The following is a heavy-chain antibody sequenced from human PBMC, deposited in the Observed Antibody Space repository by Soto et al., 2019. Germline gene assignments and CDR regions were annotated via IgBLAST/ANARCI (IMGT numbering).Heavy chain of an antibody. CDR2: IYYSGST. Sequence: PSETLSLTCTVSGGSISSGDYYWSWIRQPPGKGLEWIGYIYYSGSTYYNPSLKSRVTISVDTSKNQFSLKLSSVTAADTAVYYCARGRDGGNFFDYWGQGTLVTVSS. CDR3: ARGRDGGNFFDY. V-gene: IGHV4-30-4*01. D-gene: IGHD2-15*01. CDR1: GGSISSGDYY. J-gene: IGHJ4*02.